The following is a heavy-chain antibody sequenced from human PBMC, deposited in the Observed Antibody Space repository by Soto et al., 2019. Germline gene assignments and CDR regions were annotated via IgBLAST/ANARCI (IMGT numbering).Heavy chain of an antibody. Sequence: GGSLRLSCAASGFTFSSYAMSWVRQAPGKGLEWVSAISGSGGSTYYADSVKGRFTISRDNSKNTLYLQMNSLRAEDTAVYYCAKGLSRYYYDSSGYSFDSWGKGTLVTVPS. CDR2: ISGSGGST. CDR1: GFTFSSYA. V-gene: IGHV3-23*01. J-gene: IGHJ4*02. D-gene: IGHD3-22*01. CDR3: AKGLSRYYYDSSGYSFDS.